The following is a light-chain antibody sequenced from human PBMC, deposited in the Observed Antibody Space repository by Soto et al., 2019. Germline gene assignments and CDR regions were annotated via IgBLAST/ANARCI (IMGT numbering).Light chain of an antibody. CDR2: GAS. CDR3: QQYGSSPLLT. Sequence: EIVLTQSPGTLSLSPGERATLSCRASQSVSSSYLAWYQQKPGQAPRLLIYGASSRATGIPDRFSGSGSGTAVTLTISRLEPEDFAVYYCQQYGSSPLLTFGQGTRLEIK. J-gene: IGKJ5*01. CDR1: QSVSSSY. V-gene: IGKV3-20*01.